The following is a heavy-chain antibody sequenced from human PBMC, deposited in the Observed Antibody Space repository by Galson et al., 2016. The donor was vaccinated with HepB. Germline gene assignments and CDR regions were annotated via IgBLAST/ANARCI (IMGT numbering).Heavy chain of an antibody. Sequence: SLRLSCAASGFTFSSYAMTWVRQAPGKGLEWVSAISGSGGSTYYADSVEGRFTISRDNSKNTLSLQMNSLRAEDTAVYYCAKVPYYNYWYFDLWGRGTLVTVSS. J-gene: IGHJ2*01. CDR1: GFTFSSYA. CDR2: ISGSGGST. CDR3: AKVPYYNYWYFDL. D-gene: IGHD3-22*01. V-gene: IGHV3-23*01.